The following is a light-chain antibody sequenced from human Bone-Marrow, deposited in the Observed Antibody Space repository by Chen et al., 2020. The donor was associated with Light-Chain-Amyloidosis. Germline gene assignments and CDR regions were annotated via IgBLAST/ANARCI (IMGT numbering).Light chain of an antibody. J-gene: IGLJ3*02. CDR1: SGSIATNY. Sequence: NFMLTQPHSVSESPGKTVIISCTRSSGSIATNYVQWYQQRPGSSPTPVIYEYDQRPSGVPVRCSGSSDRSSNSDSLTSSGLKTEDEADYYCQSYQGSSQGVFGGGTKLTVL. CDR2: EYD. V-gene: IGLV6-57*01. CDR3: QSYQGSSQGV.